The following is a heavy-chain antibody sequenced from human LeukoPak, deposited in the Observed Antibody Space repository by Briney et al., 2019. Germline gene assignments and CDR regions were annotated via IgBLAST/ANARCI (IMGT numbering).Heavy chain of an antibody. CDR3: ARGAIFDWLLYYYYMDV. CDR2: IYYSGST. V-gene: IGHV4-39*07. J-gene: IGHJ6*03. Sequence: KPSETLSLTCTVSGGSISSSSYYWGWIRQPPGKGLEWIGSIYYSGSTYYNPSLKSRVTISVDTSKNQFSLKLSSVTAADTAVYYCARGAIFDWLLYYYYMDVWGKGTTVTVSS. D-gene: IGHD3-9*01. CDR1: GGSISSSSYY.